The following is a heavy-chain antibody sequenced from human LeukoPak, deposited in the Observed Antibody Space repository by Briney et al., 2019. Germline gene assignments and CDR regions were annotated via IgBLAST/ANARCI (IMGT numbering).Heavy chain of an antibody. V-gene: IGHV1-2*02. D-gene: IGHD1/OR15-1a*01. J-gene: IGHJ4*02. CDR2: INPNSGGT. CDR3: ARGTAPDLDY. CDR1: GYTFTGYS. Sequence: GASVKVSCKASGYTFTGYSMHWVRQAPGQRLEWMGWINPNSGGTNNAQKFQGRVTMTSDTSISTAYMELSRLTSDDTAVYYCARGTAPDLDYWGQGTLVTVSS.